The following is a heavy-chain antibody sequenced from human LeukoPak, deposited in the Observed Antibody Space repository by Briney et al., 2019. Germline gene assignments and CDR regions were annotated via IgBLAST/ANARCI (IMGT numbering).Heavy chain of an antibody. D-gene: IGHD6-13*01. V-gene: IGHV3-49*04. CDR1: GFTFGDYA. Sequence: GGSLRLSCTASGFTFGDYAMSWVRQAPGKGLEWVGFIRSKAYGGTTEYAASVKGRFTISRDDSKSIAYLQMNSLKTEDTAVYYCTRDLMLGIAAASYIDYWGQGTLVTVSS. CDR3: TRDLMLGIAAASYIDY. J-gene: IGHJ4*02. CDR2: IRSKAYGGTT.